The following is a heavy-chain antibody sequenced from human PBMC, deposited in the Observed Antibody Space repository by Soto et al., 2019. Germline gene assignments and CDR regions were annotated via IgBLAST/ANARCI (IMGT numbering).Heavy chain of an antibody. V-gene: IGHV3-53*01. CDR1: GFTVSSNY. Sequence: PGGSLRLSCAASGFTVSSNYMSWVRQAPGKGLEWVSLIYSGGATYYADSVKGRFTISRDNSKNTLYLQMNSLRAEDTAVYYCARVVYDSSGQIDYWGQGTLVTVSS. CDR2: IYSGGAT. J-gene: IGHJ4*02. D-gene: IGHD3-22*01. CDR3: ARVVYDSSGQIDY.